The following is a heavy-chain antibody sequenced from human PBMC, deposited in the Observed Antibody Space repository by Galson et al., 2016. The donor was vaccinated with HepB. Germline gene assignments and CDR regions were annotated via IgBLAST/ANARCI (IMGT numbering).Heavy chain of an antibody. D-gene: IGHD4/OR15-4a*01. Sequence: SLRLSCATSGFFFSGRAMSWVRQAPGKELEWVSGINRYGGTTGYAASVKGRFTTSRDNSNNTLYLQMNSLRTEDTAVYYCARDDYSGGRGSPDYWGQGTLVTVSS. CDR2: INRYGGTT. CDR3: ARDDYSGGRGSPDY. J-gene: IGHJ4*02. CDR1: GFFFSGRA. V-gene: IGHV3-23*01.